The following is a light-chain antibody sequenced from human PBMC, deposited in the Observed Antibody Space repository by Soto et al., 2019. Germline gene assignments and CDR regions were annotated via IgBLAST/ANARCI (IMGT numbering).Light chain of an antibody. CDR2: GAS. J-gene: IGKJ1*01. V-gene: IGKV3-20*01. CDR3: QQYGNLVQFDSPQ. CDR1: QTVGSY. Sequence: EIVLTQSPGTLSLSPGERATLSCRASQTVGSYLAWYQQKPGQAPRLLVSGASSRATGIPDRFSGSGSGTDFTLTINSLEPEDFAVYYCQQYGNLVQFDSPQFGQGTKVEIK.